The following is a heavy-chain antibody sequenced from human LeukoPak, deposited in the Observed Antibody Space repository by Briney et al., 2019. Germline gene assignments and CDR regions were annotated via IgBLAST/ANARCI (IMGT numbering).Heavy chain of an antibody. CDR2: INHSVST. Sequence: SETPSLTCAVYGGSFSGYYWSWIRQPPGKGLEWIGEINHSVSTNYNPSLKSRVTISVDTSKNQFSLKLSSVTAADTAVYYCAREGNLWSGYHMRTRNWFDPWGQGTLVTVSS. V-gene: IGHV4-34*01. CDR3: AREGNLWSGYHMRTRNWFDP. CDR1: GGSFSGYY. J-gene: IGHJ5*02. D-gene: IGHD3-3*01.